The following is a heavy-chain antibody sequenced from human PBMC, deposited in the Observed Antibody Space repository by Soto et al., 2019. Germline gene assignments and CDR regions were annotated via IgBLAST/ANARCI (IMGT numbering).Heavy chain of an antibody. CDR2: ISYDGSNK. Sequence: QVQLVESGGGVVQPGRSLRLSCAASGFTFSSYGMHWVRQAPGKGLEWVAVISYDGSNKYYADSVKGRFTISRDNSKNSLYLQMNSLRAEDTAVYYCAKDGGIWSGYYPPDYWGQGTLVTVSS. V-gene: IGHV3-30*18. D-gene: IGHD3-3*01. J-gene: IGHJ4*02. CDR1: GFTFSSYG. CDR3: AKDGGIWSGYYPPDY.